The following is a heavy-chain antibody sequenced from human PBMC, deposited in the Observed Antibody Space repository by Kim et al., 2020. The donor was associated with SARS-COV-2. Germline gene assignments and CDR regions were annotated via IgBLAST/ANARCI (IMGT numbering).Heavy chain of an antibody. J-gene: IGHJ4*02. D-gene: IGHD4-17*01. V-gene: IGHV6-1*01. CDR2: TYYRSKWYY. Sequence: SQTLSLPCAISGDSVSSDSAAWNWLRQSPSRGLEWLGRTYYRSKWYYDYAVSVKSRITINPDTSKNQFSLQLNSVTPEDTAVYYCTRDRFGLRGDFDYWGQATLVTVSS. CDR1: GDSVSSDSAA. CDR3: TRDRFGLRGDFDY.